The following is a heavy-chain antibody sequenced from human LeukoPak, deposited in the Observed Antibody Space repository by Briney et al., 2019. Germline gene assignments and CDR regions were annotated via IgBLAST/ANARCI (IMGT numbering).Heavy chain of an antibody. CDR3: ATDQRYAFDY. D-gene: IGHD3-9*01. J-gene: IGHJ4*02. CDR1: GFTFSSYP. CDR2: IRTTAEGAKYA. Sequence: GGSLRLSCAASGFTFSSYPMNWVRQAPGKGLEWISNIRTTAEGAKYAYYADSVKGRVTISRDDGKNTLYLHMNSLRDDDTAVYYCATDQRYAFDYWGQGILVTVSS. V-gene: IGHV3-48*02.